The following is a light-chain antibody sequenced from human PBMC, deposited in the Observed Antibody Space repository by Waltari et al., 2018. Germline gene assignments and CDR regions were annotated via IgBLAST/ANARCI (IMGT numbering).Light chain of an antibody. J-gene: IGLJ2*01. CDR2: DVS. CDR1: NSDIDAYDY. V-gene: IGLV2-14*03. CDR3: SSYATSNTVV. Sequence: QSALTQPASVSGSPGQSITISCTGTNSDIDAYDYVSWYQQHPGKAPKLILYDVSGRPSGISNRFSGSKSDNTASLTISGLQDEDEAYYYCSSYATSNTVVFGGGTKVTVL.